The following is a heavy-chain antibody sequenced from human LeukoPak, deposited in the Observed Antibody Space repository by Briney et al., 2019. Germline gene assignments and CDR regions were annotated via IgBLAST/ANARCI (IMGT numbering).Heavy chain of an antibody. D-gene: IGHD2-2*01. V-gene: IGHV1-69-2*01. CDR1: GYTFTDYY. J-gene: IGHJ4*02. CDR2: VDPEDGET. CDR3: ATDRTRRCSSTSCFFDY. Sequence: ASVKVSCKASGYTFTDYYMHWVQQAPGKGLEWMGLVDPEDGETIYAEKFQGRVTITADTSTDTAYMELSSLRSEDTAVYYCATDRTRRCSSTSCFFDYWGQGTLVTVSS.